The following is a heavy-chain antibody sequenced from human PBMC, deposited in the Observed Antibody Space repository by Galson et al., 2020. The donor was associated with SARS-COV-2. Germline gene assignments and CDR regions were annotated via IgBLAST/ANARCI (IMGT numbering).Heavy chain of an antibody. D-gene: IGHD2-15*01. CDR3: ARNSVGTSGWFDP. CDR1: GGSISSGGYY. Sequence: SETLSLTCTVSGGSISSGGYYWSWIRQHPGKGLEWIGYIYSSGSTYYNPSLKSLITISVDTSKNQFSLKLTSVTAADTAGYYCARNSVGTSGWFDPWGQGTLVTVSS. CDR2: IYSSGST. V-gene: IGHV4-31*01. J-gene: IGHJ5*02.